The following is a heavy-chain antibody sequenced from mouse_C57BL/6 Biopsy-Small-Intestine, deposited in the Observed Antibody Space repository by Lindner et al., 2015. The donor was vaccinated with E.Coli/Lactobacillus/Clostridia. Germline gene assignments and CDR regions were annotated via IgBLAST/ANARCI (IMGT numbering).Heavy chain of an antibody. CDR3: ARDRYHYDSSGYYLFDY. CDR2: ISAYNGNT. D-gene: IGHD1-1*01. CDR1: GYTFSTYG. V-gene: IGHV1-20*01. Sequence: SVKVSCKASGYTFSTYGISWVRQATGQGLEWMGRISAYNGNTNYAQKFQGRVTMTTDTFTSTAYMEVRSLRSDDTAVYYCARDRYHYDSSGYYLFDYWGQGTLVTVSS. J-gene: IGHJ4*01.